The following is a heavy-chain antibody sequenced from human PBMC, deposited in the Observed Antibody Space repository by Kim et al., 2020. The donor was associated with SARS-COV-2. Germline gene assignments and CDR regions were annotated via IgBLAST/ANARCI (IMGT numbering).Heavy chain of an antibody. CDR3: ERRCSSTSCSFYYYYYGMDV. D-gene: IGHD2-2*01. J-gene: IGHJ6*02. Sequence: RFTISRDNAKNTLYLQMNSLRAEDTAVYYCERRCSSTSCSFYYYYYGMDVWGQGTTVTVSS. V-gene: IGHV3-74*01.